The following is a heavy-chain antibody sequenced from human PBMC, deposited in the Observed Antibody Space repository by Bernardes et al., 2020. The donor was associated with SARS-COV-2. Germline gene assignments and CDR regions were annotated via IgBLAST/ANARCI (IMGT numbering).Heavy chain of an antibody. CDR2: INWNGGST. V-gene: IGHV3-20*01. CDR1: GFTFDDYG. Sequence: GGSLRLSCAASGFTFDDYGMSWVRQAPGKGLEWVSGINWNGGSTGYADSVKGRFTISRDNAKNSLYLQMNSLRAEDTALYHCARAGGGFGELLNYYGMDVWGQGTTVTVSS. D-gene: IGHD3-10*01. CDR3: ARAGGGFGELLNYYGMDV. J-gene: IGHJ6*02.